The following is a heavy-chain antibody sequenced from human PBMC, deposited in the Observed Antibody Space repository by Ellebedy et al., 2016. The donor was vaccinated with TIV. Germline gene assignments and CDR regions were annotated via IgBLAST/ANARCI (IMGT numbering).Heavy chain of an antibody. CDR2: INHSGST. Sequence: MPSETLSLTCAVYGGSFSGYDWSWIRQPPGKGLEWLGEINHSGSTNYNPSLKSRVTISVDTSKNQFSLKLSSVTAADTAVYYCARDRGYSYGKQPPDYWGQGTLVTVSS. J-gene: IGHJ4*02. V-gene: IGHV4-34*01. CDR1: GGSFSGYD. D-gene: IGHD5-18*01. CDR3: ARDRGYSYGKQPPDY.